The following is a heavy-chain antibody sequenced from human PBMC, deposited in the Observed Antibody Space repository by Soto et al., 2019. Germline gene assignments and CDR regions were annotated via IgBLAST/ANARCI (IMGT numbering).Heavy chain of an antibody. V-gene: IGHV3-66*01. Sequence: PGGSLRLSCAASGFIVTSTYMSWVRQAPGKGLEWVSVIYIGSNTYYADSVKGRFTISRDNSRNTVYLQMNSLRAEDTAGYYCASVDTAMVTFDYWGQGTLVTVSS. CDR3: ASVDTAMVTFDY. J-gene: IGHJ4*02. D-gene: IGHD5-18*01. CDR2: IYIGSNT. CDR1: GFIVTSTY.